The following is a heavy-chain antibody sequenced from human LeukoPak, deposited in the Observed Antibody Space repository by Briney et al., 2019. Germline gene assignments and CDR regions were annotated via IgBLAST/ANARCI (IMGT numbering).Heavy chain of an antibody. J-gene: IGHJ1*01. D-gene: IGHD3-9*01. CDR1: GYTFTSYD. CDR3: ARLTPYYDILTGYYASAEYFQH. CDR2: MNPNSGNT. V-gene: IGHV1-8*01. Sequence: GASVKVSCKASGYTFTSYDINWVRQATGQGLEWMGWMNPNSGNTGYAQKFQGRVTMTRNTSISTAYMELSSLRSEGTAVYYCARLTPYYDILTGYYASAEYFQHWGQGTLVTVSS.